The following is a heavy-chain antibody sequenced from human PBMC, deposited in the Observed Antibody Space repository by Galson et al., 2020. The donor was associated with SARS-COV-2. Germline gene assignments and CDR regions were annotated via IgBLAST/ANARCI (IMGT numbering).Heavy chain of an antibody. J-gene: IGHJ6*04. Sequence: NSGGSLRLSCSASGFTFSSYSMNWIRQAPGKGLEWVSAISSDSKYIYYADSVKGRVTISRDTAEKSLYLQMNSLRAEDTAIYYCARIWDHYDSEKFGHGMDVWGKGTTVNVSS. CDR2: ISSDSKYI. V-gene: IGHV3-21*01. CDR1: GFTFSSYS. D-gene: IGHD3-22*01. CDR3: ARIWDHYDSEKFGHGMDV.